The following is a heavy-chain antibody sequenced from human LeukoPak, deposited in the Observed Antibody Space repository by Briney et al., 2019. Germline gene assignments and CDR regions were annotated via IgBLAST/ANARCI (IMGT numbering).Heavy chain of an antibody. V-gene: IGHV3-23*01. Sequence: GGSLRLSCAASGFTFSTYAMTWVRQAPGKGLEWVSALSGRGNTYYADSVKGRFTISRDNSKNTLYLQMNSLRAEDTAVYYCARYSGELRYFDWGQGTLVTVSS. J-gene: IGHJ4*02. D-gene: IGHD3-9*01. CDR2: LSGRGNT. CDR1: GFTFSTYA. CDR3: ARYSGELRYFD.